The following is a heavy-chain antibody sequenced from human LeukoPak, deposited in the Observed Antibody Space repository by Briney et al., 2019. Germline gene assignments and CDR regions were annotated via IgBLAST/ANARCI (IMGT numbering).Heavy chain of an antibody. V-gene: IGHV4-59*11. CDR3: ARASGGFDY. CDR2: IYCSGST. CDR1: GGSISSHY. D-gene: IGHD6-6*01. J-gene: IGHJ4*02. Sequence: SETLSLTCTVSGGSISSHYWSWIRQPPGKGLEWIGYIYCSGSTNYNPSLKSQVTISVDTSKNQFSLKLSSVTAADTAVCYCARASGGFDYWGQGTLVTVSS.